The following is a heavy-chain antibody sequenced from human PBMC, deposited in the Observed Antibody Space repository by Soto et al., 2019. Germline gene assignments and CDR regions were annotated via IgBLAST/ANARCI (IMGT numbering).Heavy chain of an antibody. CDR3: AIDYCSGGSCYFGLVPWFDP. CDR2: ISGSGGST. J-gene: IGHJ5*02. CDR1: EFTFSSYA. Sequence: GGSLRLSCAASEFTFSSYAMSWVRQAPGKGLEWVSAISGSGGSTYYADSVKGRFTISRDNSKNTLYLQMNSLRAEDTAVYYCAIDYCSGGSCYFGLVPWFDPWGQGTVVTVSS. D-gene: IGHD2-15*01. V-gene: IGHV3-23*01.